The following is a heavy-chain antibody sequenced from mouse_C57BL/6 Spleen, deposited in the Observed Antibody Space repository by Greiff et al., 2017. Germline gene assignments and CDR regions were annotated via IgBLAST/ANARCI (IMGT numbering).Heavy chain of an antibody. Sequence: QVQLKESGAELAKPGASVKLSCKASGYTFTSYWMHWVKQRPGQGLEWIGYINPSSGYTKYNQKFKDKATLTAAKSSSTASMQLSSLTYEDYAVFYCARAYSIYDFAYWGQGTILTVSS. CDR1: GYTFTSYW. J-gene: IGHJ2*01. V-gene: IGHV1-7*01. CDR2: INPSSGYT. D-gene: IGHD2-5*01. CDR3: ARAYSIYDFAY.